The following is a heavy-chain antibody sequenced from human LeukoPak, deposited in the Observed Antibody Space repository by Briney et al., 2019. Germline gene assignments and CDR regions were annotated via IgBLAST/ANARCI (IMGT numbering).Heavy chain of an antibody. CDR1: GFTFSSYG. CDR3: AKDSYYYDSSGYYYSDY. D-gene: IGHD3-22*01. CDR2: ISYDGSNK. V-gene: IGHV3-30*18. Sequence: GGSLRLSCAASGFTFSSYGMHWVRQAPGKGLEWVAVISYDGSNKYYADSVKGRFTISRDNSKNTLYLQMNSLRAEDTAVYYCAKDSYYYDSSGYYYSDYWGQGTLVTVSS. J-gene: IGHJ4*02.